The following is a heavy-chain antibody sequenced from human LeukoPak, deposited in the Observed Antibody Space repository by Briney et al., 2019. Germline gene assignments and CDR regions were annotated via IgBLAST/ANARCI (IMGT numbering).Heavy chain of an antibody. CDR2: ISAYNGNT. CDR1: GYTFTSYG. V-gene: IGHV1-18*01. J-gene: IGHJ4*02. CDR3: ARWGRPGLFGVVIPFDY. Sequence: GASVKVSCKASGYTFTSYGISWVRQAPGQGLEWMGWISAYNGNTNYAQKLQGRVTMTTDTSTSTAYMELRSLRSDDTAVYYCARWGRPGLFGVVIPFDYWGQGTLVTVSS. D-gene: IGHD3-3*01.